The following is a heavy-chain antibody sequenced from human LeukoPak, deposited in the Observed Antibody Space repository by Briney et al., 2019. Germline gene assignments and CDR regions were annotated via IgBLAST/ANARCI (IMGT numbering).Heavy chain of an antibody. V-gene: IGHV4-59*12. CDR3: ARESRYCTNGVCRKTYYFDH. Sequence: PSETLSLTCTVSGGSISSYYWSWIRQPPGKGLEWIGYIYYSGSTNYNPSLKSRVTISVDTSKNQFSLKLSSVAAADTAVYYCARESRYCTNGVCRKTYYFDHWGQGTLVTVSS. D-gene: IGHD2-8*01. J-gene: IGHJ4*02. CDR1: GGSISSYY. CDR2: IYYSGST.